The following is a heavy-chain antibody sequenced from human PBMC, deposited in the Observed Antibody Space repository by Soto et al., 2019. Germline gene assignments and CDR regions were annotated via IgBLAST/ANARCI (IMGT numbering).Heavy chain of an antibody. J-gene: IGHJ4*02. Sequence: SXTLSLTCTVSGGSIGIYYWSWIRQPPGKKLEWIGHXYYSAXTNYSHSLTSXXTISVATXXNQSYLKLSSVTAAYTAVYYCARSYDFWGNFDYWGQGTLVTVSS. V-gene: IGHV4-59*01. CDR2: XYYSAXT. CDR3: ARSYDFWGNFDY. CDR1: GGSIGIYY. D-gene: IGHD3-3*01.